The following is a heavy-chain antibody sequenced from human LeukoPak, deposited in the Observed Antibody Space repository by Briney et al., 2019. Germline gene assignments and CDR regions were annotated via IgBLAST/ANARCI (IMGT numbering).Heavy chain of an antibody. CDR2: ISSSSNYI. CDR3: VGYNWFEP. CDR1: GFIFSGYS. J-gene: IGHJ5*02. D-gene: IGHD1-20*01. Sequence: GGSLSLSCEASGFIFSGYSMNWVRQAPGKGLEWVSSISSSSNYIYYADSVKGRFTISRDNAKNSLYLQMNSLRAEDTAMYYCVGYNWFEPRGQGTLVTVSS. V-gene: IGHV3-21*01.